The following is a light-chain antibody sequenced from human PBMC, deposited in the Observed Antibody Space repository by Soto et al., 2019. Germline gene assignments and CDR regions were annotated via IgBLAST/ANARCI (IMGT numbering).Light chain of an antibody. CDR2: DAS. V-gene: IGKV1-5*01. CDR1: QSISSW. J-gene: IGKJ1*01. CDR3: QQYNSYPWT. Sequence: DIQMTQSPSTLCASVGDRVTINCRASQSISSWLAWYQQKPGKAPKLLIYDASSLESGVPSRFSGSGSGTEFTLTISSLQPDDFATYYCQQYNSYPWTFGQGTKVDIK.